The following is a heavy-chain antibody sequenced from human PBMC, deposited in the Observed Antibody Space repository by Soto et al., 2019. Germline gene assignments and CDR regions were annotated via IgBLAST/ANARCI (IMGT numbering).Heavy chain of an antibody. D-gene: IGHD3-10*01. CDR2: IKSKTDGGTT. CDR1: GFTFSNAW. CDR3: TAGPMVRGVIRYYYYGMDV. Sequence: GGSLRLSCAASGFTFSNAWMSWVRQAPGKGLEWVGRIKSKTDGGTTDYAAPVKGRFTISRDDSKNTLYLQMNSLKTEDTAVYYCTAGPMVRGVIRYYYYGMDVWGQGTTVTVSS. V-gene: IGHV3-15*01. J-gene: IGHJ6*02.